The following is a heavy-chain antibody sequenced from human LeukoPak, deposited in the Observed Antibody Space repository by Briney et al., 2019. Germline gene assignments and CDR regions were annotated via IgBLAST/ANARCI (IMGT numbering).Heavy chain of an antibody. CDR2: IKQDGSEK. V-gene: IGHV3-7*03. Sequence: PGGSLRLSCAASGFNFANHAMNWVRQVLGQGLEWVANIKQDGSEKFYVASVKGRFTISRDNGKSSLYLQMNSLRAEDTALYYCATSYDMGWLIGYWGQGTLVTVSS. D-gene: IGHD3/OR15-3a*01. J-gene: IGHJ4*02. CDR3: ATSYDMGWLIGY. CDR1: GFNFANHA.